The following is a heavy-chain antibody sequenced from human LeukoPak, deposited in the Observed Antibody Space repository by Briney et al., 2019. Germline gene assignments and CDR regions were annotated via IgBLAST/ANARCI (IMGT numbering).Heavy chain of an antibody. J-gene: IGHJ3*02. CDR1: GGSISSSSYY. Sequence: SETLSLTCTVSGGSISSSSYYWGWIRQPPGKGLEWIGSIYYSGSTYYNPSLKSRVTISVDTSKNQISLKLSSVTAADTAVYYCARHDSSGPYNAFDIWGQGTMVTASS. V-gene: IGHV4-39*01. D-gene: IGHD3-22*01. CDR2: IYYSGST. CDR3: ARHDSSGPYNAFDI.